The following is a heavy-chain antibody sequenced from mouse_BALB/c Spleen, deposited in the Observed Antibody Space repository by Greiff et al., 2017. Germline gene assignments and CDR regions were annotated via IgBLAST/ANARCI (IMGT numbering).Heavy chain of an antibody. CDR2: ISSGGST. V-gene: IGHV5-6-5*01. J-gene: IGHJ2*01. CDR3: ARGGHSFTTVVATDY. D-gene: IGHD1-1*01. Sequence: EVKLVESGGGLVKPGGSLKLSCAASGFTFSSYAMSWVRQTPEKRLEWVASISSGGSTYYPDSVKGRFTISRDNARNILYLQMSSLRSEDTAMYYCARGGHSFTTVVATDYWGQGTTLTVSS. CDR1: GFTFSSYA.